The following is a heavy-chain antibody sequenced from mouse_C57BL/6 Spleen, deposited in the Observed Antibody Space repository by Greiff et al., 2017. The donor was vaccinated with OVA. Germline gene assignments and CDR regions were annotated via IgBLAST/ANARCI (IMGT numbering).Heavy chain of an antibody. Sequence: QVQLQQPGAELVKPGASVTLSCTASGYTFTSYWMHWVKQRPGRGLEWIGRIDPNSGGTKYNEKFKSKDTLTVDKPSSTSYMQLSSLTSEDAAVYYCAREIFSNPYGAFDYWGQGTTLTVSS. D-gene: IGHD1-1*01. CDR1: GYTFTSYW. V-gene: IGHV1-72*01. CDR2: IDPNSGGT. J-gene: IGHJ2*01. CDR3: AREIFSNPYGAFDY.